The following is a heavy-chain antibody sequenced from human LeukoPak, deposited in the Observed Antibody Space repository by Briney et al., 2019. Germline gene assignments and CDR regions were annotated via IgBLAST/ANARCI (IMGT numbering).Heavy chain of an antibody. Sequence: GGSLRLSCAASGFTFSSYWMSWVRQAPGKGLEWLANINQDGSQKYYVDSVKGRFTISRDNAKNSLYLQMNSLRAEDTAVYYCASEYSSSSHYFDYWGQGTLVTVSS. D-gene: IGHD6-6*01. CDR1: GFTFSSYW. CDR2: INQDGSQK. J-gene: IGHJ4*02. V-gene: IGHV3-7*01. CDR3: ASEYSSSSHYFDY.